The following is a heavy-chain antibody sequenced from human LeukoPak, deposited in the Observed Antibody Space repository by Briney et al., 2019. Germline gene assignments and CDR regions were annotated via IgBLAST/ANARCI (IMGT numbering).Heavy chain of an antibody. Sequence: SVKVSCKASGGTFSSYAISWVRQAPGQGLEWMGRIIPILGIANYAQKFQGRVTITADKSTSTAYMELSSLRSEDTAVYYCARARRDGYNPGGYWGQGALVTVSS. CDR1: GGTFSSYA. V-gene: IGHV1-69*04. CDR3: ARARRDGYNPGGY. J-gene: IGHJ4*02. D-gene: IGHD5-24*01. CDR2: IIPILGIA.